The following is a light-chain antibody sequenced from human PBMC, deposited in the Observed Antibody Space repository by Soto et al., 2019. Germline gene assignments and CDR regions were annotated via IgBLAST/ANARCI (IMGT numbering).Light chain of an antibody. CDR1: SSDVGGYNY. Sequence: QPALTQPPSASGSPGQSVTISCTGTSSDVGGYNYVSWYQQHPGKAPKLMIYEVSKRPSGVPDRFSGSKSGNTASLTVSGLQAEDDSYYYRSSYAATSYSCSAFGPG. CDR3: SSYAATSYSCSA. J-gene: IGLJ1*01. CDR2: EVS. V-gene: IGLV2-8*01.